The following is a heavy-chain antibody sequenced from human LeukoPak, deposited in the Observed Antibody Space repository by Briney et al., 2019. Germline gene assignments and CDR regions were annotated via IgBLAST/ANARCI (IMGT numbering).Heavy chain of an antibody. CDR2: INHSGST. J-gene: IGHJ4*02. D-gene: IGHD3-22*01. V-gene: IGHV4-34*01. Sequence: SETLSLTCTVSGGSISSYYWSWIRQPPGKGLEWIGEINHSGSTNYNPSLKSRVTISVDTSKNQFSLKLSSVTAADTAVYYCARGALGYYDSSGYYPALLDYWGQGTLVTVSS. CDR3: ARGALGYYDSSGYYPALLDY. CDR1: GGSISSYY.